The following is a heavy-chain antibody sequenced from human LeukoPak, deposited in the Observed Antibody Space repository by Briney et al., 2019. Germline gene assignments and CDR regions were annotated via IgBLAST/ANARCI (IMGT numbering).Heavy chain of an antibody. V-gene: IGHV4-34*01. J-gene: IGHJ4*02. CDR2: IYHSGST. D-gene: IGHD6-19*01. CDR1: GGSFSGYY. Sequence: PSETLSLTCAVYGGSFSGYYWSWIRQPPGKGLEWIGSIYHSGSTYYNPSLKSRVTISVDTSKNQFSLKLSSVTAADTAVYYCARVCIQWLVPLYWGQGTLVTVSS. CDR3: ARVCIQWLVPLY.